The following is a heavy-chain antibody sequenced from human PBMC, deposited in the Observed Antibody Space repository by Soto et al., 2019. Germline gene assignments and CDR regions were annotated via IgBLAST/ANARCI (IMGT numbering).Heavy chain of an antibody. CDR1: GFTFSSYA. V-gene: IGHV3-23*01. CDR3: AKQNTVTTGTFDY. Sequence: GGSLSLSCAASGFTFSSYAMSWVRQAPGKGLEWVSAISGSGGSTYYTHSVKGRITISRDNSKNTLYLQMNSLRAEDTAVYYCAKQNTVTTGTFDYWGQGTLVTVSS. CDR2: ISGSGGST. D-gene: IGHD4-17*01. J-gene: IGHJ4*02.